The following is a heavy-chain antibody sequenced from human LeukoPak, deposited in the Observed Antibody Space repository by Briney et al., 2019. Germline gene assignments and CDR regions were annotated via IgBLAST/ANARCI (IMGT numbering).Heavy chain of an antibody. CDR1: GFTFSSYW. CDR2: IKQDGSEK. J-gene: IGHJ4*02. Sequence: GGSLRLSCAASGFTFSSYWMSWVRQAPGKGLEWVANIKQDGSEKYYVDSVEGRFTISRDNAKNSLYLQMNSLRAEDTAVYYCAREKGDDYGDDRLDYWGQGTLVTVSS. D-gene: IGHD4-17*01. CDR3: AREKGDDYGDDRLDY. V-gene: IGHV3-7*01.